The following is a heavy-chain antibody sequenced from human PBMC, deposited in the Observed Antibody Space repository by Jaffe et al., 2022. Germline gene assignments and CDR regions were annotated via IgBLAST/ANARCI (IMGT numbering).Heavy chain of an antibody. D-gene: IGHD3-10*01. CDR2: ISSSGSTI. J-gene: IGHJ6*03. CDR1: GFTFSSYE. V-gene: IGHV3-48*03. CDR3: ARDLPMVRGVMPEAYYYYYMDV. Sequence: EVQLVESGGGLVQPGGSLRLSCAASGFTFSSYEMNWVRQAPGKGLEWVSYISSSGSTIYYADSVKGRFTISRDNAKNSLYLQMNSLRAEDTAVYYCARDLPMVRGVMPEAYYYYYMDVWGKGTTVTVSS.